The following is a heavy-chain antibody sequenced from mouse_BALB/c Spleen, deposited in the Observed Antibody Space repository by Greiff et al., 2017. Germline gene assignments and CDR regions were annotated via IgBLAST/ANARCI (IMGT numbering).Heavy chain of an antibody. D-gene: IGHD1-1*02. J-gene: IGHJ4*01. CDR2: ISYSGST. V-gene: IGHV3-8*02. CDR3: AREGVAGGYAMDY. CDR1: GDSITSGY. Sequence: DVKLQESGPSLVKPSQTLSLTCSVTGDSITSGYWNWIRKFPGNKLEYMGYISYSGSTYYNPSLKSRISITRDTSKTQYYLQLNSVTTEDTATYYCAREGVAGGYAMDYWGQGTSVTVSS.